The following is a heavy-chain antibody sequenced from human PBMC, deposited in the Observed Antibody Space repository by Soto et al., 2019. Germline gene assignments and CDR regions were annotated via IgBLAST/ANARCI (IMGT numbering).Heavy chain of an antibody. D-gene: IGHD6-13*01. J-gene: IGHJ4*02. CDR2: ISSATTTI. CDR3: ARGIAAAGPKLDY. CDR1: GFTFSSYS. V-gene: IGHV3-48*01. Sequence: GGSLRLSCAASGFTFSSYSMNWVRQAPGKGLEWVSYISSATTTIYYAESVRGRFTISRDNAKNSLYLQMNSLRADDTAVYYCARGIAAAGPKLDYWGQGTLVTVSS.